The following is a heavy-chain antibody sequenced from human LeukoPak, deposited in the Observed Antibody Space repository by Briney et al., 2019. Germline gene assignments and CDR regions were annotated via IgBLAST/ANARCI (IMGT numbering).Heavy chain of an antibody. CDR3: ARGSGYSYGYPLDY. Sequence: SETLSLTCTVSGGSISSYYWSWIRQPPGKGLEWIGYIYYSGSTNYNPSLKSRVTISVDTSKNQYTLNPSSVTAADTAVYYCARGSGYSYGYPLDYWGQGTLVTVSS. CDR1: GGSISSYY. D-gene: IGHD5-18*01. CDR2: IYYSGST. V-gene: IGHV4-59*12. J-gene: IGHJ4*02.